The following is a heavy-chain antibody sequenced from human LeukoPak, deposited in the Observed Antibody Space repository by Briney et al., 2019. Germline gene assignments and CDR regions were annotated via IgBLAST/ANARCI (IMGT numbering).Heavy chain of an antibody. CDR3: ATHLFVATML. V-gene: IGHV1-8*01. D-gene: IGHD2-21*01. J-gene: IGHJ4*02. CDR1: GYNFTNYE. Sequence: ASVKVSCKASGYNFTNYEINWVRLTTGQGLEWVGWMNPNTGGAGYAQQFQGRVTMTRDTSSSTAYLDLTRLRSDDTAVYFCATHLFVATMLWGRGTLVTVSS. CDR2: MNPNTGGA.